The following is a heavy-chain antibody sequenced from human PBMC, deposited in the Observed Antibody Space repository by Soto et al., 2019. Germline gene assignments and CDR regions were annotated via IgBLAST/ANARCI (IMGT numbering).Heavy chain of an antibody. V-gene: IGHV4-34*01. CDR3: ARHNYGSGSTYFDY. CDR1: GGSFSGYY. CDR2: INHSGST. D-gene: IGHD3-10*01. Sequence: SETLSLTCAVYGGSFSGYYWTWIRQPPGKGLEWIGEINHSGSTNYNPSLKSRVTISVDTSKNQFSLKLSSVTAADTAVYYCARHNYGSGSTYFDYWGQGTLVTVSS. J-gene: IGHJ4*02.